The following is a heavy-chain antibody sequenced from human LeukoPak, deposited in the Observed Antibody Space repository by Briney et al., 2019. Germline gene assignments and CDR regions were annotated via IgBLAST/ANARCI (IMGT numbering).Heavy chain of an antibody. J-gene: IGHJ4*02. CDR2: INHSGST. V-gene: IGHV4-34*01. D-gene: IGHD2-2*01. Sequence: SETLSLTCAVYGGSFSGYYWSWIRQPPGKGLEWIGEINHSGSTNYNPSLKSRVTISVDTSKNQFSLKLSSVTAADTAVYYCATRPGCSSTSCYGPPSRPFDYWGQGTLVTVSS. CDR1: GGSFSGYY. CDR3: ATRPGCSSTSCYGPPSRPFDY.